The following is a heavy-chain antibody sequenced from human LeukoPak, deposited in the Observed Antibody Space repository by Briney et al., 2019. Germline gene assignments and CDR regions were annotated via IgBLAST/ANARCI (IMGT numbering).Heavy chain of an antibody. V-gene: IGHV3-48*04. CDR3: ASTYYGFIMDV. CDR2: ISSSSSTI. J-gene: IGHJ6*03. Sequence: PGGSLRLSCAASGFTFSSYSMNWVRQAPGKGLEWVSYISSSSSTIYYADSVKGRFTISRDNAKNSLYLQMNSLRAEDTAVYYCASTYYGFIMDVWGKGTTVTVSS. D-gene: IGHD4-17*01. CDR1: GFTFSSYS.